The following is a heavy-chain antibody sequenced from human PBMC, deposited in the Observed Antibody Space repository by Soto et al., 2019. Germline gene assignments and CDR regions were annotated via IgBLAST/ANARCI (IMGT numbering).Heavy chain of an antibody. J-gene: IGHJ5*02. Sequence: QITLKESGPTLVKPTQTLTLTCTFSGFSLSTSGVGAGWIRQPPGKALEWLALIYWDDDKRYSPSLKSRLTLTKDTSKNQVVLTMTNMDPVDTATYYCAHRLIVGNWFDPWGRGTLVTVSS. D-gene: IGHD3-22*01. CDR3: AHRLIVGNWFDP. CDR1: GFSLSTSGVG. V-gene: IGHV2-5*02. CDR2: IYWDDDK.